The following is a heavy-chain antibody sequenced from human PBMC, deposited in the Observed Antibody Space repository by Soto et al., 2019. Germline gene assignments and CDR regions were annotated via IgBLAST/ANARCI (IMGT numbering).Heavy chain of an antibody. D-gene: IGHD3-9*01. V-gene: IGHV1-69*04. CDR1: GGTFSSYT. J-gene: IGHJ6*02. CDR2: IIPTLGIA. Sequence: ASVKVSCKASGGTFSSYTISWVRQAPGQGLEWMGRIIPTLGIANYAQKFQGRVTITADKSTSTAYMELGSLRSEDTAVYYCARDRSLGYFEPYGMDVWGQGTTVTVSS. CDR3: ARDRSLGYFEPYGMDV.